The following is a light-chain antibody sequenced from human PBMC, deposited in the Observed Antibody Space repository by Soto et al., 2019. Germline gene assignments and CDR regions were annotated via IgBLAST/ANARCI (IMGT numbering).Light chain of an antibody. CDR1: QSVSSY. CDR3: QQRSNWPRGT. CDR2: DAS. V-gene: IGKV3-11*01. Sequence: EIVLTQSPATLSLSPGERATLSCRACQSVSSYLAWYQQKPGQAPRLLIYDASNRATGIPARFSGSGSGTDFTLTISSLEPEDFAVYYCQQRSNWPRGTFGQGTKLEIK. J-gene: IGKJ2*02.